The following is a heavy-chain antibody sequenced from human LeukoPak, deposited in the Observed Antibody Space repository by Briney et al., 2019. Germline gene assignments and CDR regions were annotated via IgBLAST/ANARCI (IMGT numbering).Heavy chain of an antibody. CDR2: IYYSGNT. Sequence: SETLSLTCTVSGGSISNTGYYWGWIRQPPGKGLEWIGSIYYSGNTYNNSSLKSRVTLLVDTSKNQFSLQLSSVTAADTAVYYCASLRDGYNLGGLIFDSWGQGTLVTVSS. J-gene: IGHJ4*02. CDR1: GGSISNTGYY. D-gene: IGHD5-24*01. V-gene: IGHV4-39*07. CDR3: ASLRDGYNLGGLIFDS.